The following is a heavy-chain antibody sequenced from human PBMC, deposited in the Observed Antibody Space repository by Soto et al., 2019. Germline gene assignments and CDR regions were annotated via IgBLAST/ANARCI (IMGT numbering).Heavy chain of an antibody. J-gene: IGHJ6*02. CDR2: ISADRGP. CDR3: ARTDRYFYGLDV. V-gene: IGHV3-13*05. CDR1: ALTLGNYY. Sequence: PRQSLTPPCEPYALTLGNYYTHWDRPGTRRVPRRVSAISADRGPDYADAVEGRYTFSREKAQNSFFLQMNSLRVGDTAVYYCARTDRYFYGLDVWGQGTTVPGSS.